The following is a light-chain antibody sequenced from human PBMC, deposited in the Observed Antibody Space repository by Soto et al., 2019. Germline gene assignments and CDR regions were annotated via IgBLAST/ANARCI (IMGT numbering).Light chain of an antibody. CDR3: SSYAGSSWE. CDR1: SADIGSFNL. CDR2: ESY. V-gene: IGLV2-23*01. Sequence: QSALTQPASLSGSPGQSITISCTGTSADIGSFNLVSWYQQFPGEVPKLIIYESYKRPSGISTRFSGSRSDNTASLTVSGLQAEDEADYYCSSYAGSSWEFGGGTKLTVL. J-gene: IGLJ3*02.